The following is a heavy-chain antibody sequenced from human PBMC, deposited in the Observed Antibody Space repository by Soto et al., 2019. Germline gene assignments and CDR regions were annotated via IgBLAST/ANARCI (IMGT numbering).Heavy chain of an antibody. D-gene: IGHD3-22*01. CDR3: ARVHATIVLPRDAFDI. CDR1: GGSFSGYY. CDR2: INHSGST. V-gene: IGHV4-34*01. J-gene: IGHJ3*02. Sequence: SETLSLTCAVYGGSFSGYYWSWIRQPPGKGLEWIGEINHSGSTNYNPSLKSRVTISVDTSKNQFSLKLSSVTAADTAVYYCARVHATIVLPRDAFDIWGRGTMVTVSS.